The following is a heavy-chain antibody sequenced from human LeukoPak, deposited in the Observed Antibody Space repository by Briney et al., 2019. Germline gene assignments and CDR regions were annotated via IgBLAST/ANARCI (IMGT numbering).Heavy chain of an antibody. CDR2: INPDDGDT. D-gene: IGHD2-2*02. CDR3: ARRYTSSALPDFQH. J-gene: IGHJ1*01. Sequence: GASVKVSCKTSGYTFSDYYIHWVRQAPGHGLEYVRWINPDDGDTNYAQKFQGRVSMTTVTSINTAYMELSWLTTDDMAIYYCARRYTSSALPDFQHWGQGTLVTVSS. V-gene: IGHV1-2*02. CDR1: GYTFSDYY.